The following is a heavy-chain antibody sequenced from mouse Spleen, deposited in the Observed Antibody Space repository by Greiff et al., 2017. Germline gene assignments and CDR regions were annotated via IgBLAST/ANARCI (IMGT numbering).Heavy chain of an antibody. J-gene: IGHJ3*01. CDR1: GFNIKDYY. CDR2: IDPEDGDT. Sequence: VHVKQSGAELVRPGASVKLSCTASGFNIKDYYMHWVKQRPEQGLEWIGRIDPEDGDTEYAPKFQGKATMTADTSSNTAYLQLSSLTSEDTAVYYCTTSDAQATAYWGQGTLVTVSA. V-gene: IGHV14-1*01. D-gene: IGHD3-2*02. CDR3: TTSDAQATAY.